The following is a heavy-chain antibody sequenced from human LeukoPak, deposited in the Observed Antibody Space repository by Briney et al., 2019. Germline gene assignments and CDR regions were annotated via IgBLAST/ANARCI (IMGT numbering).Heavy chain of an antibody. CDR2: IIPIFGTA. V-gene: IGHV1-69*05. Sequence: SVKVSCKASGGTFSRYAISWVRQAPGQGLEWMGGIIPIFGTANYAQKFQGRVTITTDESTSTAYMELSSLRSEDTAVYYCARVGGSSSWYYWFDPWGQGTLVTVSS. D-gene: IGHD6-13*01. CDR3: ARVGGSSSWYYWFDP. CDR1: GGTFSRYA. J-gene: IGHJ5*02.